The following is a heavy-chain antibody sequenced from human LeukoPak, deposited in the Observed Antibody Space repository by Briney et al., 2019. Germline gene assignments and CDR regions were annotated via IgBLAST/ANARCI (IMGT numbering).Heavy chain of an antibody. J-gene: IGHJ3*02. V-gene: IGHV1-24*01. D-gene: IGHD3-16*01. CDR3: ATSMGVLHAFDI. Sequence: ASVKVSCKVSGYTLTELSMHWVRQAPGKGLEWMGGFDPEDGETIYAQKFQGRVTMTEDTSTDTAYMELSSLRSEDTAVYYCATSMGVLHAFDIWGQGTMVTVSS. CDR2: FDPEDGET. CDR1: GYTLTELS.